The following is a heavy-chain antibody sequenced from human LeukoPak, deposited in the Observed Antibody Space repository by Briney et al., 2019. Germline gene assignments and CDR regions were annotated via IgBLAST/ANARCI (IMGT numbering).Heavy chain of an antibody. CDR3: ARAGDRGGAVAGSPALFDY. D-gene: IGHD6-19*01. V-gene: IGHV1-69*05. CDR2: IIPIFGTA. Sequence: SVKVSCKASGGTFISYAISWVRQAPGQGLEWMGGIIPIFGTANYAQKFQGRVTITTDESTSTAYMELSSLRSEDTAVYHCARAGDRGGAVAGSPALFDYWGQGTLVTVSS. J-gene: IGHJ4*02. CDR1: GGTFISYA.